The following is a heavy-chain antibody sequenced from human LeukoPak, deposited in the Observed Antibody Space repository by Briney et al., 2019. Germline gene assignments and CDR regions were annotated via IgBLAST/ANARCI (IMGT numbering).Heavy chain of an antibody. CDR2: ISWNSGLI. D-gene: IGHD3/OR15-3a*01. CDR3: AKVGIFGLGTYYFDY. J-gene: IGHJ4*02. Sequence: PGGSLRLSCAVSGFTFDEYAMHWVRQAPGKGLEWVSGISWNSGLIDHADSVKGRFTISRDNAKNSLYLQMNSLKAEDTAFYYCAKVGIFGLGTYYFDYWGQGTLVTVSS. V-gene: IGHV3-9*01. CDR1: GFTFDEYA.